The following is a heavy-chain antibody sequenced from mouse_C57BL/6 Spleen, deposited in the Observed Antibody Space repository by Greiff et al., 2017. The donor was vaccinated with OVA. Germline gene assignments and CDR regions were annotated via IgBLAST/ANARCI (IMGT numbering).Heavy chain of an antibody. CDR1: GISITTGNYR. CDR3: ARLYGGYFDV. J-gene: IGHJ1*03. V-gene: IGHV3-5*01. CDR2: IYYSGTI. Sequence: DVKLQESGPGLVKPSQTVFLTCTVTGISITTGNYRWSWIRQFPGNKLEWIGYIYYSGTITYHPSLTSRTTITRDTPKNQFFLEMNSLTAEDTATYYCARLYGGYFDVWGTGTTVTVSS. D-gene: IGHD1-2*01.